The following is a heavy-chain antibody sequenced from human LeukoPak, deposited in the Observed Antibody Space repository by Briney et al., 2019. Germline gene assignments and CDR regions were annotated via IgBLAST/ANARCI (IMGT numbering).Heavy chain of an antibody. V-gene: IGHV4-59*01. CDR2: IYYSGST. J-gene: IGHJ4*02. CDR1: GGSISSYY. CDR3: ARVGWLRGYFDY. Sequence: SETLSLTCTVSGGSISSYYWSWIRQPPGKGLERIGYIYYSGSTNYNPSLKSRVTISVDTSKNQFSLKLSSVTAADTAVYYCARVGWLRGYFDYWGQGTLVTVSS. D-gene: IGHD5-12*01.